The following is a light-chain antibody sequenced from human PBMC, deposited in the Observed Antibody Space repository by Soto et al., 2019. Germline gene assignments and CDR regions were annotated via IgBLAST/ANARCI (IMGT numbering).Light chain of an antibody. CDR3: QQSYSAPWT. J-gene: IGKJ1*01. CDR1: QSIYSH. Sequence: DIQMTQSPSSLSASVGDRVTITCRASQSIYSHLNWYQQKLGKAPKLLIYAASSLQSGVPSRFSGSGSGTDFSLTISSLQAEDFATYYCQQSYSAPWTFGQGTKVEIK. V-gene: IGKV1-39*01. CDR2: AAS.